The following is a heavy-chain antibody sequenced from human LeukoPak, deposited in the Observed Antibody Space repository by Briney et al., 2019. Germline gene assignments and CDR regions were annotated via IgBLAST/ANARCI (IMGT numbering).Heavy chain of an antibody. V-gene: IGHV4-39*01. D-gene: IGHD2-2*01. J-gene: IGHJ5*02. CDR1: GGSISSGSYY. CDR2: IYYTGFT. CDR3: AIHIVVVPAAKKKNWFDP. Sequence: SETLSLTCAVSGGSISSGSYYWGWIRQTPGKGLEWIGSIYYTGFTYNNPSLESRVTISINTSQNQFSLKLSSVTAADTAVYYCAIHIVVVPAAKKKNWFDPWGQGTLVTVSS.